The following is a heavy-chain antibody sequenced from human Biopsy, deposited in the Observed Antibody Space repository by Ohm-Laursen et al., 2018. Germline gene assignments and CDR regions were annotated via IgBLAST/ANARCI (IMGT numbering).Heavy chain of an antibody. J-gene: IGHJ6*02. Sequence: GALVKVSCKASGYTFAGYYLHWGRQAPGHGLEGMGWINPNSGNANYAQSFQGRLTVTRDTSISTAYMELTSLTFDDTAIYYCARVPAYPSIDGYYGLDLWGQGTTVIVSS. V-gene: IGHV1-2*02. CDR2: INPNSGNA. CDR3: ARVPAYPSIDGYYGLDL. D-gene: IGHD3-9*01. CDR1: GYTFAGYY.